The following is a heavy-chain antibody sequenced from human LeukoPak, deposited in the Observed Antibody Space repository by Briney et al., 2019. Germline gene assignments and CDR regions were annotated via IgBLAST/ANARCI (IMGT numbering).Heavy chain of an antibody. J-gene: IGHJ4*02. CDR1: GFTFDDYA. CDR3: VKATQLESSLFDY. Sequence: GGSLRLSCAASGFTFDDYAMHWVRQAPGKGLEWVSGISWNSGSIGYADSVKGRFTISRDNAKNSLYLQMNSLRAEDMALYYCVKATQLESSLFDYWGQGTLVTVSS. CDR2: ISWNSGSI. D-gene: IGHD1-1*01. V-gene: IGHV3-9*03.